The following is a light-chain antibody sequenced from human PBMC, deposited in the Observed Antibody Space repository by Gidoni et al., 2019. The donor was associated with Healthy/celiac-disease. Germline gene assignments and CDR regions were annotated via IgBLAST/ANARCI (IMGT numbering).Light chain of an antibody. CDR3: QQYNNWPRKIT. CDR1: QSVSSN. V-gene: IGKV3-15*01. J-gene: IGKJ5*01. CDR2: GAS. Sequence: EIVMTQSPATLSVSPGERATHSCRASQSVSSNLAWYQQKPGQAPRLLIYGASTRATGIPARFSGSGSGTEFTLTISSLQSEDFAVYYCQQYNNWPRKITFGQGTRLEIK.